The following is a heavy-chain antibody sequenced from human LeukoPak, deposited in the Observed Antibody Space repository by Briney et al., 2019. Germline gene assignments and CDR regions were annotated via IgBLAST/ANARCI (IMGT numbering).Heavy chain of an antibody. V-gene: IGHV4-59*01. D-gene: IGHD3-22*01. CDR3: ARERLGYYDRSGLDY. J-gene: IGHJ4*02. CDR1: GGSISSYY. CDR2: IYYSGST. Sequence: SETLSLTCTVSGGSISSYYWNRIRQPPGKGLEWIGYIYYSGSTIYNPSLKSRVTTSVDTSKNQFSLKLSSVTAADTAVYYCARERLGYYDRSGLDYWGQGTLVTVSS.